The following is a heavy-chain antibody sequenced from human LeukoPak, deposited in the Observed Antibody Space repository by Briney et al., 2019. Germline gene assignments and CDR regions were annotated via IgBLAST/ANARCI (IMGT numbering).Heavy chain of an antibody. V-gene: IGHV4-59*01. Sequence: SETLSLTCTVSGGSISNYYWSWIRQPPGKGLEWIGYIYYSGGTNYNPSLKSRVTISVDTSKNQFSLKLSSVTAADTAVYYCAREIAVAGTFDYWGQGTLVTVSS. CDR3: AREIAVAGTFDY. CDR1: GGSISNYY. D-gene: IGHD6-19*01. J-gene: IGHJ4*02. CDR2: IYYSGGT.